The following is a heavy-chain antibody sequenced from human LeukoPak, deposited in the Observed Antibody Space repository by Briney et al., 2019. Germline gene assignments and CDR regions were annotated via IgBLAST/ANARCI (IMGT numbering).Heavy chain of an antibody. V-gene: IGHV4-61*01. CDR1: GDSISRQRHH. J-gene: IGHJ4*02. CDR2: IHGTGST. D-gene: IGHD1-1*01. CDR3: ARDPWDNNWYNFYS. Sequence: SETQSLTCTVSGDSISRQRHHWNWIRQPPGKGLEYVANIHGTGSTNYNPSLRSRVTISLDTSKNQFFLNLRSVTAADTAVYYCARDPWDNNWYNFYSWGQGTLVTVSS.